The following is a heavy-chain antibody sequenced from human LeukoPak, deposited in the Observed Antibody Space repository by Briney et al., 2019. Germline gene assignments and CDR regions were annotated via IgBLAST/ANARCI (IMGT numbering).Heavy chain of an antibody. J-gene: IGHJ3*02. CDR2: IRSKANSYAT. D-gene: IGHD4-17*01. CDR3: TRHTVTSSADAFDI. V-gene: IGHV3-73*01. Sequence: GGSLRLSCAASGFTFDDCAMSWVRQASGKGLEWVGRIRSKANSYATAYAASVKGRFTISRDDSKNTAYLQMNSLKTEDTAVYYCTRHTVTSSADAFDIWGQGTMVTVSS. CDR1: GFTFDDCA.